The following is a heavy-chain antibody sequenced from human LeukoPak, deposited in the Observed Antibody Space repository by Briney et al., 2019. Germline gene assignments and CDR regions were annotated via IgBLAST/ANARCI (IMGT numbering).Heavy chain of an antibody. J-gene: IGHJ4*02. CDR1: GFTFSSDS. Sequence: PGGSLRLSCAASGFTFSSDSMNWVRQAPGKGLEWVSSITGRSSYTYYADSMKGRFTISRDNAKNSLYLQMNSLRAEDTAIYYCARDPIASAASGGDSWGQGTLVTVSS. D-gene: IGHD6-13*01. CDR3: ARDPIASAASGGDS. CDR2: ITGRSSYT. V-gene: IGHV3-21*01.